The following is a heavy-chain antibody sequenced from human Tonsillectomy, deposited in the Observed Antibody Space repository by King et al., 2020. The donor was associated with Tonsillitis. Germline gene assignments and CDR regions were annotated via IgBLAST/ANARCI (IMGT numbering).Heavy chain of an antibody. D-gene: IGHD5-18*01. CDR3: ERVVVGGYSYGFRSLYFDL. J-gene: IGHJ2*01. Sequence: VQLQQWGAGLLKPSETLSLTCAVYGGSFSDYYWSWIRQPPGKGLEWIGEVNHSGSTNYNPSLKSRVTISLDTPKIQLSLNLSSVTAADTAVYYCERVVVGGYSYGFRSLYFDLWGRGTLVTVSS. CDR2: VNHSGST. V-gene: IGHV4-34*01. CDR1: GGSFSDYY.